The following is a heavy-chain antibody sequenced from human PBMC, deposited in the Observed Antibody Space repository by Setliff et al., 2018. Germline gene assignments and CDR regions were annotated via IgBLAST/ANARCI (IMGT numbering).Heavy chain of an antibody. J-gene: IGHJ4*02. CDR2: IHYSGST. V-gene: IGHV4-59*01. CDR3: ARTRYGLGGRPY. D-gene: IGHD2-15*01. CDR1: GDSISGDY. Sequence: LSLTCTVSGDSISGDYWSWIRQPPGKGLEWIGFIHYSGSTNYNPSLKSRVTISLDTPKNQFSLRLSSVTAADTAVYYCARTRYGLGGRPYWGQGTLVTV.